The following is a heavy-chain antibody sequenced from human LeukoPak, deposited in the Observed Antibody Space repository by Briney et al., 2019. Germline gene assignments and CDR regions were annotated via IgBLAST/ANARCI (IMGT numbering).Heavy chain of an antibody. CDR3: AAFSKGF. V-gene: IGHV3-15*01. CDR2: IKSKADGGTT. CDR1: GIAFSDVR. Sequence: GGSLRLSCAASGIAFSDVRMTWVRQAPGKGLEWVGRIKSKADGGTTDYAAPVKGRFSISGDVSKNTVYLQMDSLEAEDTAVYYCAAFSKGFWGQGTLVTVSS. J-gene: IGHJ4*02.